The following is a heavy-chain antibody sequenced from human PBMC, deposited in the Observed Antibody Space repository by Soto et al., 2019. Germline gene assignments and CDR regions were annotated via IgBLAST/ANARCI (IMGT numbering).Heavy chain of an antibody. J-gene: IGHJ4*02. Sequence: QVQLVQSGAEVKKPGASVKVSCKASGYTFTNFGINWVRQAPGQGLEWAGWISTYNGNTNYAQKVQGRVTMTTDTSTSTAYMELRSLRSDDTAVYYCARGRYCSSISCSLGVEFDSWGQGTLVTVSS. CDR1: GYTFTNFG. CDR3: ARGRYCSSISCSLGVEFDS. D-gene: IGHD2-2*01. CDR2: ISTYNGNT. V-gene: IGHV1-18*01.